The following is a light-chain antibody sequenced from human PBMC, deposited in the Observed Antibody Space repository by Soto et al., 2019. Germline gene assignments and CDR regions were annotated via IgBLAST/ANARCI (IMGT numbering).Light chain of an antibody. CDR2: GAS. CDR1: QSISSW. Sequence: DIPMTQSHSTLSASLGDGVPIXCRASQSISSWLAWYQQKPGKAPNLLIYGASTLQSGVPSRFSGSGSGTDFTLTISSLQPDDFATYYCQQYNSYSQTFGQGTKVDIK. V-gene: IGKV1-5*01. J-gene: IGKJ1*01. CDR3: QQYNSYSQT.